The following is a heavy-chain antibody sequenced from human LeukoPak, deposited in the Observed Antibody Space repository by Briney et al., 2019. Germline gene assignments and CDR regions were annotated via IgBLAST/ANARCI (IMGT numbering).Heavy chain of an antibody. CDR2: IDWDDDK. CDR1: GFTLTLSGMC. D-gene: IGHD3-22*01. V-gene: IGHV2-70*11. CDR3: ARIPNFYDNKGYFDY. Sequence: SGPTLVNPTQTLTLTCTFSGFTLTLSGMCVSRIRQPPGKALEWLARIDWDDDKYYSTSLKTRLTISKDTSKNQVVLTVTNMDPVDTATYYCARIPNFYDNKGYFDYWGQGILVTVSS. J-gene: IGHJ4*02.